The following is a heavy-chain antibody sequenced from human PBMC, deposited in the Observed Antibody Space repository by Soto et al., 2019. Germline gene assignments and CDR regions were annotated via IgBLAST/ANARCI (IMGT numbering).Heavy chain of an antibody. CDR1: GFTFSSYG. V-gene: IGHV3-30*18. D-gene: IGHD1-26*01. CDR2: ISYDGSNK. J-gene: IGHJ4*02. CDR3: AKEEVGATFDY. Sequence: GGSLRLSCAASGFTFSSYGMHWVRQAPGKGLEWVAVISYDGSNKYYADSVKGRFTISRDNSKNTLYLQMNSLRAEDTAVYYCAKEEVGATFDYWGQGTLVTVSS.